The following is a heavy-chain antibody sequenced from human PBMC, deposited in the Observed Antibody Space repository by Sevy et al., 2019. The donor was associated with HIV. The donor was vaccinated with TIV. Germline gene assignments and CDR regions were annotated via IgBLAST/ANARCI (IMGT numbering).Heavy chain of an antibody. J-gene: IGHJ3*02. Sequence: ASVKVSCKASGYSFTSHDVNWVRQATGQGLEWMGWMNPNTGNSGFAQTFQGRVTLTRDTSTSTAYMELNSLTSEDTAIYYCARGACYYDSVTGYYHDAFDIWGQGTRVTVSS. CDR2: MNPNTGNS. CDR3: ARGACYYDSVTGYYHDAFDI. V-gene: IGHV1-8*01. CDR1: GYSFTSHD. D-gene: IGHD3-9*01.